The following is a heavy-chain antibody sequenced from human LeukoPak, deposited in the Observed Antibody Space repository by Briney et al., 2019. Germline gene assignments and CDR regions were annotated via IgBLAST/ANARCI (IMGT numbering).Heavy chain of an antibody. CDR1: GYTFTGYY. Sequence: ASVKVSCKASGYTFTGYYMHWVRQAPGQGLEWMGWINPNIGGTNYAQKFQGRVTMTRDTSISTAYMELSRLRSDDTAVYYCAWDSSGYYYFDYWGQGTLVTVSS. D-gene: IGHD3-22*01. CDR2: INPNIGGT. CDR3: AWDSSGYYYFDY. J-gene: IGHJ4*02. V-gene: IGHV1-2*02.